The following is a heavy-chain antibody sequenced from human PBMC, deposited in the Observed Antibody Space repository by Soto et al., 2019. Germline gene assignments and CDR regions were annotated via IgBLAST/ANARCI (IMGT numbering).Heavy chain of an antibody. V-gene: IGHV1-58*01. CDR3: AAAIYSGYYYILDY. J-gene: IGHJ4*02. CDR2: IVVGSGNT. CDR1: GFTFTSSA. Sequence: SVKVSCKASGFTFTSSAVQWVRQASGQRLEWIGWIVVGSGNTNYAQKFQERVTITRDMSTSTAYMELSSLRSEDTAVYYCAAAIYSGYYYILDYWGQGTLVTVSS. D-gene: IGHD3-22*01.